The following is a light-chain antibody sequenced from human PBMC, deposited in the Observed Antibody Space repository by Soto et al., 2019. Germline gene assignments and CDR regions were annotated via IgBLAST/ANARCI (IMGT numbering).Light chain of an antibody. Sequence: EIALTQSPGTLSLSPGERATLACRASQSVSTSYLAWYQQKPGQAPRLLIYGASTRATGIPDRFTGSGSGTDFTLTISRLELEDFAVYYCQQYGSAPPRFTFGPGTKVDIK. CDR2: GAS. V-gene: IGKV3-20*01. CDR3: QQYGSAPPRFT. J-gene: IGKJ3*01. CDR1: QSVSTSY.